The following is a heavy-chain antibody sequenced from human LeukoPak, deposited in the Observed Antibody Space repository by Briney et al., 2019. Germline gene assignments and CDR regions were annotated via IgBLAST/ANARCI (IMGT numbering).Heavy chain of an antibody. CDR1: GYTFTTYG. V-gene: IGHV1-69*05. CDR3: ARIGYCGGDCYSDY. CDR2: IIPIFGTA. Sequence: GASVKVSCKASGYTFTTYGISWVRQAPGQGLEWMGGIIPIFGTANYAQKFQGRVTITTDESTSTAYMELSSLRSEDTAVYYCARIGYCGGDCYSDYWGQGTLVTVSS. J-gene: IGHJ4*02. D-gene: IGHD2-21*01.